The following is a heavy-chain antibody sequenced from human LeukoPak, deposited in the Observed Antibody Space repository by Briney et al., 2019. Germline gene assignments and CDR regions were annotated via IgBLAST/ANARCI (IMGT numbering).Heavy chain of an antibody. CDR1: GYTFTGYY. V-gene: IGHV1-2*02. D-gene: IGHD3-22*01. Sequence: ASVKVSCKASGYTFTGYYMHWVRQAPGQGLEWMGWINPNSGGTNYAQKFQGRVTMTRDTSISTAYMELSRLRSEDTAVYYCATHYYDSSGYYYNHWGQGTLVTVSS. J-gene: IGHJ5*02. CDR3: ATHYYDSSGYYYNH. CDR2: INPNSGGT.